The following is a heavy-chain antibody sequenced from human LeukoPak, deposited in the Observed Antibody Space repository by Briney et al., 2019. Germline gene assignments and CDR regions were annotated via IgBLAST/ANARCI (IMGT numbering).Heavy chain of an antibody. Sequence: GGSLRLSCAASGFTFSGYPIHWVRQAPGKGLEWVAVISSDGSNKYYADSVKGRFTISRDNSKNTLDLQMNSLRAEDTAVYYCAKGGNSLAYGMDVWGQGTTVTVSS. D-gene: IGHD4-23*01. J-gene: IGHJ6*02. CDR3: AKGGNSLAYGMDV. V-gene: IGHV3-30-3*02. CDR1: GFTFSGYP. CDR2: ISSDGSNK.